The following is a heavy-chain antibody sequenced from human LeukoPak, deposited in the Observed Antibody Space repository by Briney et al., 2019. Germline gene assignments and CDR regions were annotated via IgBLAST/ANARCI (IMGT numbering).Heavy chain of an antibody. D-gene: IGHD6-19*01. CDR2: ISGSGHTI. CDR3: AGRNTSDWYYFDS. V-gene: IGHV3-48*03. J-gene: IGHJ4*02. CDR1: GFTFSSYW. Sequence: PGGSLRLSCAASGFTFSSYWMNWVRQAPGKGLEWIAYISGSGHTIYYADSMKARFAISRDNAKNSLYLQIGSLRAEDTAVYYCAGRNTSDWYYFDSWGQGTLVTVSS.